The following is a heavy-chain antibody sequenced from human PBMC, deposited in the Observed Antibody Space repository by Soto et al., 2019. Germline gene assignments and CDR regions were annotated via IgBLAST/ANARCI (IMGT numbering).Heavy chain of an antibody. CDR3: AKGPFIPVAGTPPGAFDM. Sequence: QVQLVESGGNVVQPGRSLRLSCEASGFIFRTYGMHWVRQAPGKGLEWVAVISYSGNKKAYADSVKGRFAISRDNSNNTLYLQIDSLTAADTAVYYCAKGPFIPVAGTPPGAFDMWGQGTMVTVSS. J-gene: IGHJ3*02. V-gene: IGHV3-30*18. CDR1: GFIFRTYG. D-gene: IGHD6-19*01. CDR2: ISYSGNKK.